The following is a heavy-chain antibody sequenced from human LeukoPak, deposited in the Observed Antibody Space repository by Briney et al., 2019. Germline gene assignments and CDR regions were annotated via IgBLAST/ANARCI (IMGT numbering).Heavy chain of an antibody. J-gene: IGHJ4*02. CDR2: INPNSGGT. Sequence: ASVKVSCKASGYTSTGYYMHWVRQAPGQGLEWMGWINPNSGGTNYAQKFQGRVTMTRDTSISTAYMELSRLRSDDTAVYYCATGRYFDWLLGNYFDYWGQGTLVTVSS. V-gene: IGHV1-2*02. D-gene: IGHD3-9*01. CDR1: GYTSTGYY. CDR3: ATGRYFDWLLGNYFDY.